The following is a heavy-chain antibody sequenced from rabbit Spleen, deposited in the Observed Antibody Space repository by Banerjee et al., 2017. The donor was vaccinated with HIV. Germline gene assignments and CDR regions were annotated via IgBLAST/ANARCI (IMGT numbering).Heavy chain of an antibody. CDR2: IEPIFGNT. V-gene: IGHV1S47*01. CDR1: GFEFRNYG. D-gene: IGHD4-1*01. Sequence: QEQRVESGGGLGQPGGSLKLSCTASGFEFRNYGVTRDRQAPGKGLELIGYIEPIFGNTYYASWVNGRFTISSHNAQNTLYLQLSSLTAADTATYFCARDLTGVIGWNFGWWGPGTLVTVS. CDR3: ARDLTGVIGWNFGW. J-gene: IGHJ6*01.